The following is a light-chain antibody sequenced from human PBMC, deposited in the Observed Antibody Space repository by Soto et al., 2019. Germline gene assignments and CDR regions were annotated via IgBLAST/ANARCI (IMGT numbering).Light chain of an antibody. J-gene: IGLJ2*01. Sequence: QSVLTQPPSVSGAPGQGVTISCPGSSSNIGAGYDVHWYQQLPGTAPKLLIYGNSNRPSGVPDRFSGSKSGTSASLAITGLQAEDEADYYCQSYDSSLSGVVFGGGTKLTVL. CDR2: GNS. CDR1: SSNIGAGYD. V-gene: IGLV1-40*01. CDR3: QSYDSSLSGVV.